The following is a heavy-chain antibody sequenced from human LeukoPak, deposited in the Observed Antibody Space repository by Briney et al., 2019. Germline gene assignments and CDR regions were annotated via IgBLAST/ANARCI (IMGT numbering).Heavy chain of an antibody. J-gene: IGHJ4*02. D-gene: IGHD3-22*01. V-gene: IGHV3-48*01. CDR1: GFTFSDYS. CDR3: ARTLYYYDSSGRIPCPYFDY. Sequence: GGSLRLSCAVSGFTFSDYSMNWVRQAPGKGLEWISYISSSGRSIYYADSVKGRFTISRDNSKNTLYLQMNSLRAEDTAVYYCARTLYYYDSSGRIPCPYFDYWGQGTLVTVSS. CDR2: ISSSGRSI.